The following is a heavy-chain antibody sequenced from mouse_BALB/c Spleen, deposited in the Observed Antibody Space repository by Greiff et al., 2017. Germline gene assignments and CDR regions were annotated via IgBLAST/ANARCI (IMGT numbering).Heavy chain of an antibody. D-gene: IGHD1-2*01. CDR1: GFSFTGYG. CDR3: ARVLRPYWYFDV. J-gene: IGHJ1*01. CDR2: IWGDGNT. Sequence: VQLQESGPGLVAPSQSLSITCSVSGFSFTGYGVNWVRQPPGKGLEWLGMIWGDGNTDYNSALKTRLSISKDNSKKQVFLKMNSLQTDDTARYYCARVLRPYWYFDVWGAGTTVTVSS. V-gene: IGHV2-6-7*01.